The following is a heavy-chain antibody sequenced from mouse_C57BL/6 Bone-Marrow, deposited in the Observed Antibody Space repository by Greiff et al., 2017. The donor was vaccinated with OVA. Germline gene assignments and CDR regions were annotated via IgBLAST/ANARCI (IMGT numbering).Heavy chain of an antibody. J-gene: IGHJ3*01. CDR1: GFPFSRYG. CDR3: ASDYYGSSHGTY. Sequence: EVMLVESGGDLVKPGGSLQLSCAASGFPFSRYGMSWVRQTPDKRLAWVATISSGGSYTSYPDSVQGRFTISRNNAKNTLYLQMSSLKSEDTAMYYCASDYYGSSHGTYWGQGTLVTVSA. CDR2: ISSGGSYT. D-gene: IGHD1-1*01. V-gene: IGHV5-6*01.